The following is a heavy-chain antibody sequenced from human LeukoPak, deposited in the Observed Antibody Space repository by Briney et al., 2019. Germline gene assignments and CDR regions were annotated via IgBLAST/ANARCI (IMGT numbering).Heavy chain of an antibody. D-gene: IGHD5-12*01. Sequence: GGSLRLSCAASGFTFSSYIMNWVRQAPGKGLEWVSSISSSSSYIYYADSVKGRFTISRDNAKNSLYLQMNSLRAEDTAVYYCARDAGDGYNYADYWGQGTLVTVSS. J-gene: IGHJ4*02. CDR3: ARDAGDGYNYADY. CDR1: GFTFSSYI. V-gene: IGHV3-21*01. CDR2: ISSSSSYI.